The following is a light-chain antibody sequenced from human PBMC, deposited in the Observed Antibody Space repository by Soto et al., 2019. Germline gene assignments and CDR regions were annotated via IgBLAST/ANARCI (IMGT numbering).Light chain of an antibody. V-gene: IGKV1-8*01. Sequence: IQMTQSRSSLSASVGDRVTITCRASQDIGSVLAWYQQKPGTAPKVLISGASDLHGGVPSRFSGSGSRTDFTLTITHLQSEDFATNYCQHYLNYPITFGQGTRLEIK. CDR1: QDIGSV. J-gene: IGKJ5*01. CDR3: QHYLNYPIT. CDR2: GAS.